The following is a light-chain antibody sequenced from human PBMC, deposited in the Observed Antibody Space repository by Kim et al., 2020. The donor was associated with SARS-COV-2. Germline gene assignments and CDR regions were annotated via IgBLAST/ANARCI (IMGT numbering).Light chain of an antibody. CDR3: QSYNRDNVL. CDR1: SGSIDDNY. CDR2: EDD. Sequence: GKTVTISCTRSSGSIDDNYVQWYQQRLGGVPTTVIYEDDQRPSGVSDRFSGSIDNSSNSASLTISGLRTEDEADYYCQSYNRDNVLFGGGTQLTVL. V-gene: IGLV6-57*03. J-gene: IGLJ2*01.